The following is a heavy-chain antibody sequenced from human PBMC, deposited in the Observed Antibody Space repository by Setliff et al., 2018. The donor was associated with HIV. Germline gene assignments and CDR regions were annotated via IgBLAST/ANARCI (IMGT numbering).Heavy chain of an antibody. CDR2: IKKDGREK. Sequence: GGSLRLSCGASGFIFSDSWMDWVRQAPGKGLEWVATIKKDGREKYYVDSVKGRFTISRDNTKNSLYLQMNSLRGEDTAVYYCAGSRGYFVKADWGQGTLVTVSS. D-gene: IGHD3-22*01. CDR3: AGSRGYFVKAD. J-gene: IGHJ4*02. V-gene: IGHV3-7*01. CDR1: GFIFSDSW.